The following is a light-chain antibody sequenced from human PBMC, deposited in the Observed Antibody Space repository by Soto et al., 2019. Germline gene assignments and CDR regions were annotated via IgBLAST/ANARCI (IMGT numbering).Light chain of an antibody. CDR3: GSYPGK. J-gene: IGLJ2*01. CDR2: EVN. V-gene: IGLV2-8*01. Sequence: QSALTQPPSASGSPGQSVAISCTGTSSDVGGYNYVSWYQQHPGKAPKLIIYEVNKRPSGVPDRFSGSKSGNTASLTVSGLQAEDEADYYCGSYPGKFGGGTKLTVL. CDR1: SSDVGGYNY.